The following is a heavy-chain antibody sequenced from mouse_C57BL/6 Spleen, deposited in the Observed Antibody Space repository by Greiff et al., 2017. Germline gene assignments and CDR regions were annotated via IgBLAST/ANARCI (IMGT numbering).Heavy chain of an antibody. Sequence: VQLQQSGAELVRPGTSVKMSCKASGYTFTNYWIGWAQQRPGHGLEWIGAIYPGGGYTNYNEKFKGKATLTADKSSSTAYMQFSSLTPEDSAIYYGARRGDYGGFAYWGQGTLVTVSA. CDR2: IYPGGGYT. J-gene: IGHJ3*01. CDR3: ARRGDYGGFAY. V-gene: IGHV1-63*01. D-gene: IGHD2-4*01. CDR1: GYTFTNYW.